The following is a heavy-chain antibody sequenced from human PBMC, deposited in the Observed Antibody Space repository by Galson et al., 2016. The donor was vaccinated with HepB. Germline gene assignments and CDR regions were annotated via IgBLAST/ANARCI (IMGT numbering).Heavy chain of an antibody. D-gene: IGHD6-19*01. CDR2: IYYSGST. CDR3: ARARHSSGLYNWFDP. CDR1: GGSISSSY. V-gene: IGHV4-59*01. J-gene: IGHJ5*02. Sequence: SETLSLTCTVSGGSISSSYWNWIRQPPGKGLEWIGYIYYSGSTNYNPSLKSRVTISVDTSKNQFSLKLSSVTAADTAVYYCARARHSSGLYNWFDPWGQGTLVTVSS.